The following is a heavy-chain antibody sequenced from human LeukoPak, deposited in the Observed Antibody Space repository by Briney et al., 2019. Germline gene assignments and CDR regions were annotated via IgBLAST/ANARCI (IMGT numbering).Heavy chain of an antibody. CDR2: IYTSGST. CDR3: ASYNSYGYGEHFQH. Sequence: SETLSLTCTVSGGSISSYYWSWIRQPAGKGLEWIGRIYTSGSTNYNPSLKSRVTMSVDTSKNQFSLKLSSVTAADTAVYYCASYNSYGYGEHFQHWGQGTLVTVSS. J-gene: IGHJ1*01. V-gene: IGHV4-4*07. CDR1: GGSISSYY. D-gene: IGHD5-18*01.